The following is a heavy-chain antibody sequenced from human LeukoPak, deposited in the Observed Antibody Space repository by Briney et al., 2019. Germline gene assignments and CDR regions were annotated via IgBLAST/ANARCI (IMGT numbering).Heavy chain of an antibody. CDR1: GGPINTGYY. V-gene: IGHV4-31*03. CDR2: ISDSGNT. Sequence: SQTLSLTCTVSGGPINTGYYWNWIRQHPGKGLEWIGQISDSGNTNYNPSLKGRVTMSVDTSQNQFSLKLSSVTAADTAVYYCARGDDRFDYWGQGSLVTVSS. CDR3: ARGDDRFDY. J-gene: IGHJ4*02.